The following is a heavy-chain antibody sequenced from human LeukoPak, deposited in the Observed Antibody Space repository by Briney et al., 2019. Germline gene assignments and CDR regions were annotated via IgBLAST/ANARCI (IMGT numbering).Heavy chain of an antibody. CDR1: GASVFDYF. CDR2: VYSGGAA. Sequence: SESLSLTCSVSGASVFDYFWSWILQAPGRGLEWLGQVYSGGAAEYSPSLKGRVTISLDASTNKVSLSLRSATPADTAVYFCAREIVLMMSDAASPYFMDVWGRGTTVTVAS. CDR3: AREIVLMMSDAASPYFMDV. D-gene: IGHD3-16*01. V-gene: IGHV4-59*02. J-gene: IGHJ6*03.